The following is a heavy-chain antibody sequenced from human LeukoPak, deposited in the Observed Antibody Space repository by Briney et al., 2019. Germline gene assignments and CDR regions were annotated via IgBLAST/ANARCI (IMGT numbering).Heavy chain of an antibody. Sequence: GGSLRLSCAASGFTFSRFSMNWVRQAPGKGLEWVSYISSSSGTIYYADSVKGRFTISRDNSKNTLYLQMNSLRAEDTAVYYCAKARSSITYSFDYWGQGTLVTVSS. CDR3: AKARSSITYSFDY. CDR1: GFTFSRFS. J-gene: IGHJ4*02. CDR2: ISSSSGTI. V-gene: IGHV3-48*01.